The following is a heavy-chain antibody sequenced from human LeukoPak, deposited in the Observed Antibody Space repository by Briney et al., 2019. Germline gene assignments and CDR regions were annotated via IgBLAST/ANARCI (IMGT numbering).Heavy chain of an antibody. CDR1: GITFSSYA. Sequence: PGGSLRLPCAASGITFSSYAMSWVRQAPGNGLEWVSVMSGSGDSIYYAESVKGRFTISRDNSKNTLYLQMNGLRGEDTAVYYCAKCPLYYYYMDVWGKGTTVTVSS. CDR3: AKCPLYYYYMDV. CDR2: MSGSGDSI. V-gene: IGHV3-23*01. J-gene: IGHJ6*03.